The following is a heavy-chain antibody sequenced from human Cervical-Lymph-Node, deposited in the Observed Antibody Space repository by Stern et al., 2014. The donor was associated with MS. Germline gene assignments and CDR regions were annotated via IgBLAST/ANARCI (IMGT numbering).Heavy chain of an antibody. Sequence: EVQLVESGGGEVQSGGSLRLSCVASDLAFSTYWMNWVRQAPGRGLQWVANTNQAGSEKYYVDSVKGRFTISRDNAKKSLYLQMNNLRSEDTAVYYCANGGTTWNWGQGTLVTVSS. CDR2: TNQAGSEK. D-gene: IGHD1-1*01. J-gene: IGHJ4*02. V-gene: IGHV3-7*03. CDR3: ANGGTTWN. CDR1: DLAFSTYW.